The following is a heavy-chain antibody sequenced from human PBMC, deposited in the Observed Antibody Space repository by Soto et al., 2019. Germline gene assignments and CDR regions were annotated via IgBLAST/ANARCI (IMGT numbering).Heavy chain of an antibody. CDR3: ICGSSSLPNY. CDR1: GFSFSSYN. Sequence: GGSLRLSCAASGFSFSSYNMNWVRQAPGKGLEWVSYISGSDSRVYYADSVRGRFTISRDNAKYSVYLQMNSLREEDTAVYYSICGSSSLPNYWGKGVLSPSPQ. V-gene: IGHV3-48*02. J-gene: IGHJ4*02. D-gene: IGHD1-26*01. CDR2: ISGSDSRV.